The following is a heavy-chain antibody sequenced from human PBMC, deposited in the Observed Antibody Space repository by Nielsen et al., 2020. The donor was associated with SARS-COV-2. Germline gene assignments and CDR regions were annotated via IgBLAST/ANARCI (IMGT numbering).Heavy chain of an antibody. V-gene: IGHV5-51*01. CDR3: ARRLEPYSPAAFDI. CDR2: IYPADSTT. D-gene: IGHD2-15*01. CDR1: GYSSTSYW. Sequence: GESLKISCQGSGYSSTSYWIAWVRQVPGKGLELMGMIYPADSTTSYSPSFQGQATISGDMSSIAYLQRASLKASDTAMYYCARRLEPYSPAAFDIWGQGTMVTVSS. J-gene: IGHJ3*02.